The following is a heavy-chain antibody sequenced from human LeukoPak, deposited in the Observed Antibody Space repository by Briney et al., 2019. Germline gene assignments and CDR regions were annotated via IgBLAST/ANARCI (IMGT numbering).Heavy chain of an antibody. CDR3: AGNSRDSSPNY. D-gene: IGHD6-13*01. V-gene: IGHV3-66*02. Sequence: EGSLRLSCAASGFTVSRNYMNWVRQAPGKGLEWVSVIYSGGSTYYADSVKGRFTISRDNSKNTLYLQMNSLRAEDTAVYYCAGNSRDSSPNYWGQGTLVTVSS. CDR2: IYSGGST. J-gene: IGHJ4*02. CDR1: GFTVSRNY.